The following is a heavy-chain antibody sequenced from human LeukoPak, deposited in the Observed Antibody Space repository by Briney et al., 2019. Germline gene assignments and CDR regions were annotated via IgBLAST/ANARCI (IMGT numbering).Heavy chain of an antibody. CDR1: GGSFSGYY. V-gene: IGHV4-34*01. Sequence: PSETLSLTCAVYGGSFSGYYWSWIRQPPGKGLEWIGEINHSGSTNYNPSLKSRVTISVDTSKNQFSLKLSSVTAADTAVYYCARGPRFSSLPLGYWGQGTLVTVSS. CDR2: INHSGST. D-gene: IGHD6-13*01. J-gene: IGHJ4*02. CDR3: ARGPRFSSLPLGY.